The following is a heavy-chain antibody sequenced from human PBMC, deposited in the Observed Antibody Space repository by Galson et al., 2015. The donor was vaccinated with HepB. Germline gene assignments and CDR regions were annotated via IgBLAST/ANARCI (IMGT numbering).Heavy chain of an antibody. J-gene: IGHJ4*02. Sequence: SLRLSCAASGFTVSNDNMSWVRQAPGKGLEWVSVICSGGSTYYGDSVKGRFTISRDKSKNTLYPHMDSLKAEETAVYYCVRDVGGNPVGIDYWGQGNLVTGAS. CDR2: ICSGGST. CDR3: VRDVGGNPVGIDY. CDR1: GFTVSNDN. V-gene: IGHV3-53*01. D-gene: IGHD4-23*01.